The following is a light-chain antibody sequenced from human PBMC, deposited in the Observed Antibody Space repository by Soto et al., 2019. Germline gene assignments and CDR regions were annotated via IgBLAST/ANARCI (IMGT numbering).Light chain of an antibody. CDR2: DVS. Sequence: QSVLTQPASVSGSPGQSITISCTGTSSDVGGYNYVSWYQQHPGKAPKLMIYDVSNRPSGVSNRFSGSKSGNTAPLTISGLQAEDEADYYCSSYTSSSTLVFGTGTKVTV. J-gene: IGLJ1*01. V-gene: IGLV2-14*01. CDR1: SSDVGGYNY. CDR3: SSYTSSSTLV.